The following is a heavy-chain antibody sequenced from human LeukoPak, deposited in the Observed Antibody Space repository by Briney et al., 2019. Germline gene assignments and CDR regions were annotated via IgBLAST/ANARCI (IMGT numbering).Heavy chain of an antibody. V-gene: IGHV3-49*04. CDR1: GFNFGDYP. Sequence: GGSLRLSCTGSGFNFGDYPMSWVRQAPGKGLEWVGFIRSKAYGGTTQYAASVKGRFTISRDDSKSIAYLQMDSLKTEDTAVYYCTRDEPPLFCSGGSCYPYYFDYWGQGTLVTVSS. CDR3: TRDEPPLFCSGGSCYPYYFDY. J-gene: IGHJ4*02. CDR2: IRSKAYGGTT. D-gene: IGHD2-15*01.